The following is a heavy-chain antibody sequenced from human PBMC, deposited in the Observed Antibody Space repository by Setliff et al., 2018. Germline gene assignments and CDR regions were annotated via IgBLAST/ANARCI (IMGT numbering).Heavy chain of an antibody. J-gene: IGHJ4*01. D-gene: IGHD3-3*01. V-gene: IGHV4-59*01. CDR3: ARVSMYYNFWSGYYGERGEYFDY. CDR1: GGSISSYY. CDR2: IYYSGST. Sequence: SETLSLTCTVSGGSISSYYWSWIRQPPGKGLEWIGYIYYSGSTNYNPSLKSRVTISVDTSKNQFSLKLSSVTAADTAVYYSARVSMYYNFWSGYYGERGEYFDYWGHGTLVTVSS.